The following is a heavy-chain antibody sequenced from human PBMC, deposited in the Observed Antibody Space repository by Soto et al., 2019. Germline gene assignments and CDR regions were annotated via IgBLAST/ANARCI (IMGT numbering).Heavy chain of an antibody. Sequence: QVQLVQSGADVKKPGASVKVSCKTSGYTFSDYGISWVRQAPGQGLEWMGWISAKNGNTNFAQKFRGRVTMTTDTSTSTVYMEVRNLKLDDTAVYYCARETPETPPDHWGQGTLVTVSS. CDR1: GYTFSDYG. V-gene: IGHV1-18*01. CDR3: ARETPETPPDH. J-gene: IGHJ4*02. CDR2: ISAKNGNT.